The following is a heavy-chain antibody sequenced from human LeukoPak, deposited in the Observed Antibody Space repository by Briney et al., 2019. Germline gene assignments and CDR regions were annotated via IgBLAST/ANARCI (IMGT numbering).Heavy chain of an antibody. V-gene: IGHV1-69*04. D-gene: IGHD5-24*01. CDR2: IIPIFRIA. Sequence: SVKVSRKASGGTFSSYAISWVRQAPGQGLECMGRIIPIFRIANYAQKFQGRVTITADKSTSTAYMELSSLRSEDTAVYYCARDLTRDGYNHDIRYGMDVWGQGTTVTVSS. CDR3: ARDLTRDGYNHDIRYGMDV. J-gene: IGHJ6*02. CDR1: GGTFSSYA.